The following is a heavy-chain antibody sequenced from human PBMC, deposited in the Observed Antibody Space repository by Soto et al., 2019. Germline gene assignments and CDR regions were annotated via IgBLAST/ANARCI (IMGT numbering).Heavy chain of an antibody. D-gene: IGHD2-2*02. Sequence: SETLSLTCTVSGGSISSSSYYWGWIRQPPGKGLEWIGSIYYSGSTYYNPSLKSRVTISVDTSKNQSTLKLSSVTAADTAVYYCASQLQYQLLYIDYWGQGPLVTVSS. CDR2: IYYSGST. V-gene: IGHV4-39*01. J-gene: IGHJ4*02. CDR1: GGSISSSSYY. CDR3: ASQLQYQLLYIDY.